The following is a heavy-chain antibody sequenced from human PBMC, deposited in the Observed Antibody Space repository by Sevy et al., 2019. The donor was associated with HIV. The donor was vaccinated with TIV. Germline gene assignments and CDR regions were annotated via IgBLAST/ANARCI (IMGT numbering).Heavy chain of an antibody. CDR2: IWSDGAYQ. J-gene: IGHJ4*02. CDR1: GFTFSNYA. CDR3: ARGGYYYDNADYYALDS. Sequence: GGSLRLSCAATGFTFSNYAMHWVRQAPGKGMEWVAIIWSDGAYQYHGDSVKGRFTISRDNYKNTLYLQMNNVRVEDTAVYYCARGGYYYDNADYYALDSWGQGTLVTVSS. D-gene: IGHD3-22*01. V-gene: IGHV3-33*01.